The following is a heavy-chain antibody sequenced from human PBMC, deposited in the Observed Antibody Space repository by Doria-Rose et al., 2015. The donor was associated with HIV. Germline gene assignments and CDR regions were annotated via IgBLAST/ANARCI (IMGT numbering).Heavy chain of an antibody. Sequence: SGPVLVKPTETLTLTCTVSGVSLSSPGMGVSWIRQPPGKALEWLANIFSDDESSYKTSLNSRLTISRGTSKSQVVLTMTDMDPVDTATYYCARIKSSRWYHKYYFDFWGQGTLVIVSA. D-gene: IGHD6-13*01. V-gene: IGHV2-26*01. CDR2: IFSDDES. CDR1: GVSLSSPGMG. CDR3: ARIKSSRWYHKYYFDF. J-gene: IGHJ4*02.